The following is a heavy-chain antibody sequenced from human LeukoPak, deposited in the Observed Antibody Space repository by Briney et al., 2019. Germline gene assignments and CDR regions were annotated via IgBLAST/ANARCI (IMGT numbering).Heavy chain of an antibody. CDR2: VDHSGRT. J-gene: IGHJ4*02. CDR1: GDSFDNYY. Sequence: PSETLSLTCGVYGDSFDNYYWNWIRQFPEKRLEWIGEVDHSGRTTHSPSLQGRVTISVDTSKSQFSLKLNSVTAADTAVYFCAATNYFYGSGSFHKRDSWGQGTLVTVSS. V-gene: IGHV4-34*01. CDR3: AATNYFYGSGSFHKRDS. D-gene: IGHD3-10*01.